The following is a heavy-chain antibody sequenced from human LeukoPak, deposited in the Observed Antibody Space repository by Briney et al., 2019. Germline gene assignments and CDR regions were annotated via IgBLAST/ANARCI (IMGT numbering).Heavy chain of an antibody. CDR2: INPNSGGT. Sequence: ASVKVSCKASGYTFTGYYMHWVRQAPGQGLEWMGWINPNSGGTNYAQKFRGRVTMTRDTSISTAYMELSRLRSDDTAVYYCARTYYDFWSGYPNWFDPWGQGTLVTVSS. D-gene: IGHD3-3*01. J-gene: IGHJ5*02. V-gene: IGHV1-2*02. CDR1: GYTFTGYY. CDR3: ARTYYDFWSGYPNWFDP.